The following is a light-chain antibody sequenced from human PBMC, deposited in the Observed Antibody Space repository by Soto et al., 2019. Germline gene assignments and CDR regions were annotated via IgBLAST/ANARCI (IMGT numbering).Light chain of an antibody. V-gene: IGKV2-24*01. CDR1: QSLVYSDGNTY. CDR2: QVS. J-gene: IGKJ1*01. CDR3: VQFSQFPRT. Sequence: EIVLTQTPLSSPVTLGQPASISCRSSQSLVYSDGNTYLSCLQQRPGQPPRLLIYQVSNRFSGVTDILSGSGIWTYFTLKISRVEAEDVRVYYDVQFSQFPRTFGQGTKVEVK.